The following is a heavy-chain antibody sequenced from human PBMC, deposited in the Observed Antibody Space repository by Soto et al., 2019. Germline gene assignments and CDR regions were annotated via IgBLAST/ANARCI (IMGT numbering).Heavy chain of an antibody. D-gene: IGHD3-10*01. CDR3: ARKMASGTYPIDF. CDR2: ISGGGETT. V-gene: IGHV3-23*01. CDR1: GFTFRSYS. J-gene: IGHJ4*02. Sequence: GGSLRLSCAASGFTFRSYSMTWVRQGTGKGLEWVSVISGGGETTVYADSNKGRFTVSRDNSKNILYLEMNSLRADDTALYYCARKMASGTYPIDFWGQGTLVTVSS.